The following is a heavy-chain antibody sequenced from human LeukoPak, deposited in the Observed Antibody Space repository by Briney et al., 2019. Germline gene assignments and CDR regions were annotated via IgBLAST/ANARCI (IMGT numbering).Heavy chain of an antibody. V-gene: IGHV3-48*01. CDR1: GFTFSSHS. CDR3: ARGTVAGKAPY. D-gene: IGHD6-19*01. CDR2: ISSSGSTI. Sequence: GGSLRLSCAASGFTFSSHSMNWVRQAPGKGLEWVSYISSSGSTIYYADSVKGRFSISRDNAKNSLHLQMNSLRAEDTAVYYCARGTVAGKAPYWGQGTLVTVSS. J-gene: IGHJ4*02.